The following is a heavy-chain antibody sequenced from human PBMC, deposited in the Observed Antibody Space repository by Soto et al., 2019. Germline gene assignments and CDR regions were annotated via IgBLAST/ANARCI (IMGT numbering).Heavy chain of an antibody. J-gene: IGHJ4*02. D-gene: IGHD3-9*01. CDR3: ARDFEDYDILTGYLYYFDY. CDR1: GFTFSSYS. Sequence: EVQLVESGGGLVQPGGSLRLSCAASGFTFSSYSMNWVRQAPGKGLEWVSYISSSSSTIYYADSVKGRFTISRDNAKNSLYLQMNSLRDEDTAVYYCARDFEDYDILTGYLYYFDYWGQGTLVTVSS. V-gene: IGHV3-48*02. CDR2: ISSSSSTI.